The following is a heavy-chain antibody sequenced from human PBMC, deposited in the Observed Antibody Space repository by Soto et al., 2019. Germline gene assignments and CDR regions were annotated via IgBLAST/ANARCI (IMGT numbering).Heavy chain of an antibody. CDR2: ISYDGSNK. CDR1: GFTFSSYG. V-gene: IGHV3-30*03. J-gene: IGHJ6*02. CDR3: ASQYYDFWSGYYRSPYYYGMDV. Sequence: GGSLRLSCAASGFTFSSYGMHWVRQAPGKGLEWVAVISYDGSNKYYADSVKGRFTISRDNSKNTLYLQMNSLRAEDTAVYYCASQYYDFWSGYYRSPYYYGMDVWGQGTTVTVSS. D-gene: IGHD3-3*01.